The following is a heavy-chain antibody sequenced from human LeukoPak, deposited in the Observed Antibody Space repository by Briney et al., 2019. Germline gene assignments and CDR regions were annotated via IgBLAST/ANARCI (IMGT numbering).Heavy chain of an antibody. Sequence: SQTLSLTCAISGDSLSSNSAACNWVRHPPSRGLEWLGWTYYRSARYNQYAVSVKSRITINPHTYKNQFSLQLNSVTPEDTAVYFCARGRGLRMAGFDIWGQGTMVSVSS. D-gene: IGHD6-19*01. CDR3: ARGRGLRMAGFDI. CDR1: GDSLSSNSAA. CDR2: TYYRSARYN. J-gene: IGHJ3*02. V-gene: IGHV6-1*01.